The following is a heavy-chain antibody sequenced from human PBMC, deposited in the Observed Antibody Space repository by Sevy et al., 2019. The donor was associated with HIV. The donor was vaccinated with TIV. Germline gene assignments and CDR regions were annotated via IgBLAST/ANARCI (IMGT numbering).Heavy chain of an antibody. Sequence: GESLKISCKGSGYSFTSYWIGWVRQMPGKGLEWMGIIYPGDSDTRYNPSFQGQVTISAERSISTAYVQWSSLKASDTAMYYCARNYGSYGVYEYWGQGTLVTVSS. CDR1: GYSFTSYW. V-gene: IGHV5-51*01. J-gene: IGHJ4*02. CDR3: ARNYGSYGVYEY. D-gene: IGHD1-26*01. CDR2: IYPGDSDT.